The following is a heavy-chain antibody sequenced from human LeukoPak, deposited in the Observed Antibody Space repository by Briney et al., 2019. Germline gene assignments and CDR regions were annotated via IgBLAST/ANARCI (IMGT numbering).Heavy chain of an antibody. J-gene: IGHJ4*01. CDR1: GFTFSRFS. CDR2: ISGINNDT. CDR3: ARRDDVASTWNH. Sequence: HPGGSLRLSCVGSGFTFSRFSMNWVRQTPGKGLEWLSFISGINNDTYYLESVKGRFIISRDNAKNSVYLQMNNLRPEDTGIYYCARRDDVASTWNHWGPGTLVTVSS. V-gene: IGHV3-48*01. D-gene: IGHD5-24*01.